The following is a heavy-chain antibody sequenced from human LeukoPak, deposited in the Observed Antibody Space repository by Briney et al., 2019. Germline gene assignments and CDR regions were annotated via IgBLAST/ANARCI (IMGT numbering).Heavy chain of an antibody. Sequence: PSETLSLTCAVYGGTLSGYYWSWIRQPPGKGLEWIGEINHSGSTNYNPSLKSRVTISVDTSKNQFSLKLSSVTAADTAVYYCAILRVTSRTFDYWGQGTLVTVSS. V-gene: IGHV4-34*08. CDR2: INHSGST. D-gene: IGHD2-21*02. CDR3: AILRVTSRTFDY. J-gene: IGHJ4*02. CDR1: GGTLSGYY.